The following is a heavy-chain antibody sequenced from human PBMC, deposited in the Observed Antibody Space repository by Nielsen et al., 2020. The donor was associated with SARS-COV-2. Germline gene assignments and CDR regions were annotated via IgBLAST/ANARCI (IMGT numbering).Heavy chain of an antibody. CDR2: IYTLGPT. J-gene: IGHJ4*02. D-gene: IGHD6-25*01. Sequence: GGSLRLSCAACGFNVSNTFMTWVRQAPGKGLEWVSIIYTLGPTFDADSVKSRFTISRHTSKNTLYLQLNSLKSDDTAVYYWASGGGLSRYYVDFWGRGTQVTVSS. CDR1: GFNVSNTF. CDR3: ASGGGLSRYYVDF. V-gene: IGHV3-53*01.